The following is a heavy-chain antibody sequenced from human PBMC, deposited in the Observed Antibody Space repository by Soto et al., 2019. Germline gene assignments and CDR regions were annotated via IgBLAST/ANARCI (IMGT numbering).Heavy chain of an antibody. CDR2: ISAYNGNT. Sequence: QVQLVQSGAEVKKPGASVKVSCKASGYTFTSYGISWVRQAPGQVLEWMGWISAYNGNTNYAQKLQGRVTMTTDTSTSTAYMELRSLRSDDTAVYYCARDPNYYGSGSYYNPFDYWGQGTLVTVSS. J-gene: IGHJ4*02. V-gene: IGHV1-18*01. CDR1: GYTFTSYG. CDR3: ARDPNYYGSGSYYNPFDY. D-gene: IGHD3-10*01.